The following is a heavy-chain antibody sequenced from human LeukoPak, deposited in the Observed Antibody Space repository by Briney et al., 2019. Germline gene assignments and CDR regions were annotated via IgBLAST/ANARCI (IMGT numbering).Heavy chain of an antibody. CDR2: IKPDGGEK. CDR3: TSVLGYYGSGSYYSPRDY. CDR1: GFTFSSYM. D-gene: IGHD3-10*01. V-gene: IGHV3-7*03. J-gene: IGHJ4*02. Sequence: GGSMRLSCAASGFTFSSYMMTWVRQAPGKRLEWVANIKPDGGEKFYVDSVRGRFTISRDNAKNSLYLQMNSLRAEDTAVYYCTSVLGYYGSGSYYSPRDYWGRGTLVTVSS.